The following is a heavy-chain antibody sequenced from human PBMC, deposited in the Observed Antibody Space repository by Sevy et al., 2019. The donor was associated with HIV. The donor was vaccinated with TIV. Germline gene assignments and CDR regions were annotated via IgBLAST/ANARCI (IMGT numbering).Heavy chain of an antibody. CDR3: ARGEGSSSWPFYYYYYMDV. CDR1: GGTFSSYA. D-gene: IGHD6-13*01. Sequence: ASVKVSCKASGGTFSSYAISWVRQAPGQGLEWMGGIIPIFGIANYAQKFQGRVTITADESTSTAYMELSSLRSEDTAVYYCARGEGSSSWPFYYYYYMDVWGKGTTVTVSS. J-gene: IGHJ6*03. V-gene: IGHV1-69*13. CDR2: IIPIFGIA.